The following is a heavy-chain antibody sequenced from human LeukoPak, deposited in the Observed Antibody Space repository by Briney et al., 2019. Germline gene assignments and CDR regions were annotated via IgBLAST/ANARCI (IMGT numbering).Heavy chain of an antibody. CDR3: TTDMDR. J-gene: IGHJ5*02. CDR2: IKSKSDGETI. CDR1: GFIFSNVW. Sequence: GGSLRLSCTASGFIFSNVWMSGVRQAPGKGLEWVGRIKSKSDGETIDYAAPVQGRFSISRDDSKNTLYLQMNSLKTEVTAVYYCTTDMDRWGQGTLVIVSS. V-gene: IGHV3-15*01.